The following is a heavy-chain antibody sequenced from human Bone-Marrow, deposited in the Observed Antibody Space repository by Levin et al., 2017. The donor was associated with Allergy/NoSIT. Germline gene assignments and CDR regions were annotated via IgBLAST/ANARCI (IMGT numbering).Heavy chain of an antibody. CDR2: ISKDGSNK. V-gene: IGHV3-30*04. CDR3: ARDRQGYYDSSGYSTFGPLDI. Sequence: PGGSLRLSCAASGFIFTSYAIHWVRQAPGKGLEWVTVISKDGSNKYYADSVKGRFTISRDNSKNTLYLQMNSLRTEDTAVYYCARDRQGYYDSSGYSTFGPLDIWGQGTMVTVSS. J-gene: IGHJ3*02. D-gene: IGHD3-22*01. CDR1: GFIFTSYA.